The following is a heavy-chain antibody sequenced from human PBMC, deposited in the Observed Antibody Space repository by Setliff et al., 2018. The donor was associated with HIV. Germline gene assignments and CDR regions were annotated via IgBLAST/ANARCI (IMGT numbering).Heavy chain of an antibody. CDR3: ARHVGYSSSSLDY. J-gene: IGHJ4*02. Sequence: ASETLSLTCTVSGGSISSYYWSWIRQPPGKGLEWIGHIYIGSTNYNPSLKSRVTISADTSKNQFSLKLSSVTAADTAVYYCARHVGYSSSSLDYWGQGTLVTVSS. CDR1: GGSISSYY. CDR2: IYIGST. D-gene: IGHD6-6*01. V-gene: IGHV4-4*08.